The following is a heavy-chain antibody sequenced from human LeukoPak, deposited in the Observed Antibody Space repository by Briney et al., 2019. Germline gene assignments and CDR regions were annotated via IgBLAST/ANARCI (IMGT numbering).Heavy chain of an antibody. D-gene: IGHD6-13*01. Sequence: PGRSLRLSCAASGFTFSSYAMHWVRQAPGKGLEWVAVISYDGSNKYYADSVKGRFTISRDNSKNTLYLQMNSLRAEDTAVYYCARVYRYSSSWPAYYYYYMDVWGKGTTVTVSS. CDR3: ARVYRYSSSWPAYYYYYMDV. CDR2: ISYDGSNK. J-gene: IGHJ6*03. V-gene: IGHV3-30*04. CDR1: GFTFSSYA.